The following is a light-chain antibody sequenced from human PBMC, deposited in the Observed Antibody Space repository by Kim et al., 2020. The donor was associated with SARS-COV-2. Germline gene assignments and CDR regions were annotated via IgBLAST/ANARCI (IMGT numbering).Light chain of an antibody. CDR3: QSADSSGTFNWV. Sequence: SYELTQPPSVSVSPGQTARITCSGDALPKQYAYWYQQKPGQAPVLVIYKDSERPSGIPERFSGSSSGTTVTLTISGVQAEDEADYYCQSADSSGTFNWVFGGGTKVTVL. J-gene: IGLJ3*02. CDR2: KDS. CDR1: ALPKQY. V-gene: IGLV3-25*03.